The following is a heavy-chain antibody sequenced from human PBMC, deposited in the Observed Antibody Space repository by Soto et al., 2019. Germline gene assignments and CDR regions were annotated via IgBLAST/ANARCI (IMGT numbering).Heavy chain of an antibody. D-gene: IGHD5-18*01. J-gene: IGHJ6*02. CDR1: GFTFSSYA. CDR3: AKERGYNYGYDAMDV. CDR2: ISGSGGST. Sequence: EVQLLESGGGLVQPGGSLRLSCAASGFTFSSYAMSWVRQAPGKGLEWVSGISGSGGSTYYADSVKGRFTISRDNSKNTLYLQPNGLRAEDTAVYYCAKERGYNYGYDAMDVWGQGTTVTVSS. V-gene: IGHV3-23*01.